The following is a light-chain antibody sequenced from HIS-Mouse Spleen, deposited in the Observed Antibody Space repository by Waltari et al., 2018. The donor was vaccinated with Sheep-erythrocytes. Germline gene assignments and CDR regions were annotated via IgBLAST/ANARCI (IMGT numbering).Light chain of an antibody. CDR2: EVS. CDR3: SSYAGSNRGV. Sequence: QSALTQPRSVSGSPGQSVTISCTGTSSDVGGYNYVSWYQQHPGKAPKLMIYEVSKRPSVVPDRFSGSKAGNTASLTVSGLQAEDEADYYCSSYAGSNRGVFGGGTKLTVL. J-gene: IGLJ2*01. V-gene: IGLV2-8*01. CDR1: SSDVGGYNY.